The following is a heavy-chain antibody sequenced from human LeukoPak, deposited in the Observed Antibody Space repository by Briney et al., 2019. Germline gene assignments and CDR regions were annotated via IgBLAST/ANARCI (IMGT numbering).Heavy chain of an antibody. CDR1: GGSFSGYY. J-gene: IGHJ4*02. Sequence: PSETLSLTCAVYGGSFSGYYWSWIRQPPGKGLEWIGEINHSGSTNYNPSLKSRVTISVDTSKNQFSLKLSSVTAADTAVYYCARGSRLTGYYRYWGQGTLVTVSS. D-gene: IGHD3-9*01. CDR2: INHSGST. V-gene: IGHV4-34*01. CDR3: ARGSRLTGYYRY.